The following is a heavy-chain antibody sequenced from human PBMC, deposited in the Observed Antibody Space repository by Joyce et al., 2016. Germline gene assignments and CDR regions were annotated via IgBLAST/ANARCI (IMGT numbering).Heavy chain of an antibody. V-gene: IGHV3-30*18. CDR2: ISYDGSNK. Sequence: QVQLVESGGGVVQPGMSLRLSCAASGFTFSIYGMHWVRQAPGKGLEWVAVISYDGSNKHYRDSVKGRFTISRDNSKNTLYLQINDLRAEDTAVYYCAKFFMSATPSPNDAFDIWGQGTMVTVSS. CDR3: AKFFMSATPSPNDAFDI. D-gene: IGHD2-2*01. CDR1: GFTFSIYG. J-gene: IGHJ3*02.